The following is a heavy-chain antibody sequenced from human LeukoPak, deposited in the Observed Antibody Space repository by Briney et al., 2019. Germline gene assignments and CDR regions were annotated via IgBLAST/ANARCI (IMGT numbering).Heavy chain of an antibody. V-gene: IGHV4-39*01. J-gene: IGHJ4*02. CDR1: GGSIRGSTYY. CDR3: AVLTYDY. CDR2: IYYTGST. Sequence: SETLSLTCSVSGGSIRGSTYYWAWIRQPPGKGLEWIGCIYYTGSTYYTPSLKSRVTISVDTSKNQFSLRLNSVTATDTAVYYCAVLTYDYWGQGALVTVSS. D-gene: IGHD2-21*02.